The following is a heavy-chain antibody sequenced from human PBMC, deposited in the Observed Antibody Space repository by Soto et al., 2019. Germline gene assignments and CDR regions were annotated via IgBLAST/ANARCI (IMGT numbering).Heavy chain of an antibody. CDR3: ARDISRRQTYFGMDV. J-gene: IGHJ6*02. V-gene: IGHV1-46*01. CDR1: GYRFISYY. D-gene: IGHD2-21*01. Sequence: QVHLVQSGAEVKKPGASVKVSCRASGYRFISYYVHWVRQAPGQGLEWIAVLNPANGRTTYAETFHGRMTITTDTSTSTVFMELSSLRSEDTAVYFCARDISRRQTYFGMDVWGQGTTVTVSS. CDR2: LNPANGRT.